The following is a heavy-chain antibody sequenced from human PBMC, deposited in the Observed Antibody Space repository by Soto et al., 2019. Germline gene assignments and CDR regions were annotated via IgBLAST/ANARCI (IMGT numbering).Heavy chain of an antibody. V-gene: IGHV3-48*03. CDR2: ISSSGSTI. Sequence: GGSLRLSCAASGFTFSSYEMNWVRQAPGKGLEWVSYISSSGSTIYYADSVKGRFTISRDNAKNSLYLQMDSLRAEDTAVYYCARAYLNYYDSSGGFDYWGQGTLVTVSS. CDR3: ARAYLNYYDSSGGFDY. CDR1: GFTFSSYE. D-gene: IGHD3-22*01. J-gene: IGHJ4*02.